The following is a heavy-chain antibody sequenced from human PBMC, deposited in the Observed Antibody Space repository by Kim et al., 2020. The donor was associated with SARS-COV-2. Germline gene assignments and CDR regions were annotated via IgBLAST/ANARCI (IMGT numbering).Heavy chain of an antibody. V-gene: IGHV3-30-3*01. J-gene: IGHJ2*01. CDR3: ARDQITIFGVVPYHSWYFDL. Sequence: GGSLRLSCAASGFTFSSYAMHWVRQAPGKGLEWVAVISYDGSNKYYADSVKGRFTISRDNSKNTLYLQMNSLRAEDTAVYYCARDQITIFGVVPYHSWYFDLWGRGTLVTVSS. CDR1: GFTFSSYA. CDR2: ISYDGSNK. D-gene: IGHD3-3*01.